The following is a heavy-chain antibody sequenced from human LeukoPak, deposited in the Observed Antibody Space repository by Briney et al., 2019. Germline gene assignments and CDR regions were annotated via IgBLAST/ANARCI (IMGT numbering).Heavy chain of an antibody. CDR1: GGSISSGGYY. CDR3: ARDQTADYGDHYFDY. CDR2: IYQSGST. J-gene: IGHJ4*02. Sequence: RPSQTLSLTCTVSGGSISSGGYYWSWIRQPPGKGLEWIGYIYQSGSTYYNPSLASRVTISVDRSKNQFSLKLTSVTAADTAVYYCARDQTADYGDHYFDYWGQGTLVTVSS. V-gene: IGHV4-30-2*01. D-gene: IGHD4-17*01.